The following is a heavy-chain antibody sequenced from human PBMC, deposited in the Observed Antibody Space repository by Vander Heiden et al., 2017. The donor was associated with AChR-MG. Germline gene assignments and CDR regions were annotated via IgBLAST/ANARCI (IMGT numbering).Heavy chain of an antibody. V-gene: IGHV1-18*01. CDR2: ISAYNGNT. CDR1: GYTFTGEG. CDR3: ARDDSSGYIYYGMDV. Sequence: QLPLVPSGAAVKTPRASVKVSCTASGYTFTGEGISWVRQAAGQGLEWMGWISAYNGNTNYAQKLQGRVTMTTDTSTSTAYRELRSLRSDDTAVYYCARDDSSGYIYYGMDVWGQGTTVTVSS. D-gene: IGHD3-22*01. J-gene: IGHJ6*02.